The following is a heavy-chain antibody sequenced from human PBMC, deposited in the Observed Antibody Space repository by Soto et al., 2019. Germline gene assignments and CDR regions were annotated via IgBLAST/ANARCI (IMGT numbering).Heavy chain of an antibody. J-gene: IGHJ4*02. CDR2: ISSTTNYI. CDR1: AFTFTSYS. CDR3: ARESEDLTSNFDY. V-gene: IGHV3-21*06. Sequence: RRSYGAFAFTFTSYSMKWVRQEIGKGLEWVSSISSTTNYIYYGDSMKGRFTISRDNAKNSLYLEMNSLRAEDTAVYYCARESEDLTSNFDYWGQGTLVTVSS.